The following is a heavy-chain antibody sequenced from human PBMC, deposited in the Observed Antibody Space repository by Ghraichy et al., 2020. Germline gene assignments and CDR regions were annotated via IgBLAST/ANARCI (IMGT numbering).Heavy chain of an antibody. CDR1: GFTFSSYA. D-gene: IGHD3-22*01. Sequence: LSLTCAASGFTFSSYAMSWVRQAPGKGLEWVSAISGSGGSTYYADSVKGRFTISRDNSKNTLYLQMNSLRAEDTAVYYCAKGTHSSGYPIGGSDYWGQGTLVTVSS. V-gene: IGHV3-23*01. CDR3: AKGTHSSGYPIGGSDY. CDR2: ISGSGGST. J-gene: IGHJ4*02.